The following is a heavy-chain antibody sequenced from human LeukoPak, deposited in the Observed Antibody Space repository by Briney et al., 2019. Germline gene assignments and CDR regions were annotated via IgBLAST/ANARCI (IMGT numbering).Heavy chain of an antibody. Sequence: ASVKVSCKASGGTFSSYAISWVRQAPGQGLEWMGGIIPIFGTANYAQKFQGRVTITTDESTSTAYMELSSLRSEDTAVYYCARVGALYYDFWSGQLENYYYMDVWGKGTTVTVSS. CDR3: ARVGALYYDFWSGQLENYYYMDV. D-gene: IGHD3-3*01. V-gene: IGHV1-69*05. J-gene: IGHJ6*03. CDR1: GGTFSSYA. CDR2: IIPIFGTA.